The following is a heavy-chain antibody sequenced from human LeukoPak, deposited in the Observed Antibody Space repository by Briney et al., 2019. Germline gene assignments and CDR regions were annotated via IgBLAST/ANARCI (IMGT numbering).Heavy chain of an antibody. J-gene: IGHJ5*02. Sequence: SETLSLTCTVSGGSISSGNYYWSWIRQPPGKGLEWIGYIFYLGNTYYTPSLKSRVTISVDTSKNQFSLKLSSVTAADTAVYYCARKYPDHWFDPWGQGSLVTVSS. CDR1: GGSISSGNYY. CDR2: IFYLGNT. CDR3: ARKYPDHWFDP. V-gene: IGHV4-30-4*01. D-gene: IGHD6-6*01.